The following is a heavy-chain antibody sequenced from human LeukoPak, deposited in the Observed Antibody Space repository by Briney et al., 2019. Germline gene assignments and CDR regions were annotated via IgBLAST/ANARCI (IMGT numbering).Heavy chain of an antibody. CDR3: AREGRRGAAAGFFDY. V-gene: IGHV4-38-2*02. CDR1: GYSISSGYY. J-gene: IGHJ4*02. CDR2: IYHSGST. D-gene: IGHD6-13*01. Sequence: TSETLSLTCTVSGYSISSGYYWGWIRQPPGKGLEWIGSIYHSGSTYYNPSLKSRVTISVDTSKNQFSLKLSSVTAADTAVYYCAREGRRGAAAGFFDYWGQGTLVTVSS.